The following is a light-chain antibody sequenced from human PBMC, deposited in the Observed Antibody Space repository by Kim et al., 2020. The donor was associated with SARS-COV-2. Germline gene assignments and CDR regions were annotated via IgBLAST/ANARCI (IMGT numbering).Light chain of an antibody. CDR3: QKYDSDPWT. Sequence: DIQMTQSPSSLSASVGDRITITCRASQGISNYLAWYQQKPAKVPKLLIYVASTLQSGVPSRFSGSGSGTDFTLTISSLQPEDAATYYCQKYDSDPWTFGQGTKVDIK. V-gene: IGKV1-27*01. CDR1: QGISNY. CDR2: VAS. J-gene: IGKJ1*01.